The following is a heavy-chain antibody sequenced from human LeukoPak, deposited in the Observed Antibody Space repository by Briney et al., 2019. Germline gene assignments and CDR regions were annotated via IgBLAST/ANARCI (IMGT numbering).Heavy chain of an antibody. CDR1: GFTFSNYS. Sequence: AGGSLRLSCAASGFTFSNYSMNWVRQAPGKGLEWVSCISGSSTYIYYADSLKGRFTISRDNAKNSLYLQMNSLRAEDTAVYYCARESDHSGDAFDIWGQGTMVTVSS. J-gene: IGHJ3*02. V-gene: IGHV3-21*01. D-gene: IGHD1-26*01. CDR2: ISGSSTYI. CDR3: ARESDHSGDAFDI.